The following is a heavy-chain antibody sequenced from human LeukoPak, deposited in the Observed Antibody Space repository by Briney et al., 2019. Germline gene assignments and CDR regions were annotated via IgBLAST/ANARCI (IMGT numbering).Heavy chain of an antibody. D-gene: IGHD4-4*01. CDR1: GYSFTSYY. V-gene: IGHV1-46*01. CDR3: ASQGAPGYSNYVVHYFCGMDV. CDR2: INPSGGST. J-gene: IGHJ6*01. Sequence: GASVKVSRKASGYSFTSYYMHWVRQAPPPGLEWMGIINPSGGSTSYAQKFQGRVTMTRDTSTSKVYMVLSSLRSEDTAVYYCASQGAPGYSNYVVHYFCGMDVWGQGTTVTVSS.